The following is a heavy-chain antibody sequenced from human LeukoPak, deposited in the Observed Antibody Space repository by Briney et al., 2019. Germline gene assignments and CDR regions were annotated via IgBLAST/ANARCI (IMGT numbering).Heavy chain of an antibody. J-gene: IGHJ4*02. V-gene: IGHV3-74*01. Sequence: GGSLRLSWAASGFTFSNYWMHWVRQAPGKGLLWVARINGAGSSTNYADSVRGRFTISRDNAKNTVSLQMSGLRGEITAVYYCVRLLDREFWGQGTLVTVSS. CDR3: VRLLDREF. CDR2: INGAGSST. CDR1: GFTFSNYW. D-gene: IGHD1-1*01.